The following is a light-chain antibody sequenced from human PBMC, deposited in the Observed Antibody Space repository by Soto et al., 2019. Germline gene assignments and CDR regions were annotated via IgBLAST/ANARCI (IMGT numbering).Light chain of an antibody. CDR1: QSVSSSY. J-gene: IGKJ5*01. CDR3: QQRSNWPIT. V-gene: IGKV3D-20*02. Sequence: IVVTQSPGALSLSPGERATPAGMASQSVSSSYLAWYQQKPGQAPRLLIYGASSRATGIPDRFSGSGSGTDFTLTISSLEPEDFAVYYCQQRSNWPITFGQGTRLEIK. CDR2: GAS.